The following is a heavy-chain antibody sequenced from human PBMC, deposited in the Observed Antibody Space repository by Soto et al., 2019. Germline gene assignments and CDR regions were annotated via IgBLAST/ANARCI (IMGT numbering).Heavy chain of an antibody. D-gene: IGHD3-10*01. V-gene: IGHV3-53*04. CDR3: ARAAGMVRGVHDAFDI. CDR1: GFTVSSNY. J-gene: IGHJ3*02. CDR2: IYSGGST. Sequence: EVQLVESGGGLVQPGGSLRLSCAASGFTVSSNYMSWVRQAPGKGLEWVSVIYSGGSTYYADSVKGRFTISRHNSKNTLYLQMNSLRAEDTAVYYCARAAGMVRGVHDAFDIWGQGTMVTVSS.